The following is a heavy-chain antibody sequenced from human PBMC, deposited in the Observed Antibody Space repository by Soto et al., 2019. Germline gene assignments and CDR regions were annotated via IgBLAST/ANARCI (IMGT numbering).Heavy chain of an antibody. CDR1: GFRFSAYA. D-gene: IGHD4-17*01. J-gene: IGHJ6*02. CDR3: AKDYGDYNFNYGMDV. CDR2: ISYEGSNR. Sequence: PGGSLRLSCAASGFRFSAYAMHWGRQAPGKGLEWVAVISYEGSNRFYADSVKGRFTVSRDNSKNMVYLQMNSLRGGDTAVFYCAKDYGDYNFNYGMDVWGQGTTVTVSS. V-gene: IGHV3-30*18.